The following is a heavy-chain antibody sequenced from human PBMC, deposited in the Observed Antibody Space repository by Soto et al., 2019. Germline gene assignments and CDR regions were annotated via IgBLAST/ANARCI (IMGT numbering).Heavy chain of an antibody. V-gene: IGHV3-30*18. CDR2: ISYDGSNK. CDR1: GFTFSSYG. J-gene: IGHJ6*02. Sequence: GGSLRLSCAASGFTFSSYGMHWVRQAPGKGLEWVAVISYDGSNKYYADSVKGRFTISRDNSKNTLYLQMNSLRAEDTAVYYCAKDHIAAAGTDYYYYYGMDVWGQGTTVTVSS. D-gene: IGHD6-13*01. CDR3: AKDHIAAAGTDYYYYYGMDV.